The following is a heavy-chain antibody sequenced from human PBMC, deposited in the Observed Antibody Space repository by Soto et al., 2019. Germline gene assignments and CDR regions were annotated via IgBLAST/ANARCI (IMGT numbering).Heavy chain of an antibody. Sequence: EVQLLNSGGGLVQPGGSLRLSCAASGFTFSNYDMNWVRQAPGKGLEWVSAISGRGSSTYYADSVKGRFTISRDHSKNRAYLQTDSQRGEDTAVYYCAKGSIVVGGIRYDLDYGGQGPLVTFS. CDR2: ISGRGSST. CDR3: AKGSIVVGGIRYDLDY. V-gene: IGHV3-23*01. CDR1: GFTFSNYD. J-gene: IGHJ4*02. D-gene: IGHD6-13*01.